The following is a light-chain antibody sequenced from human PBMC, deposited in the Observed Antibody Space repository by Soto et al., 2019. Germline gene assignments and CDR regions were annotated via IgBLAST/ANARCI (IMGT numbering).Light chain of an antibody. CDR1: STDIGGYTF. CDR3: SSYTSSRTVM. Sequence: QSALTQPASVSGSPGQSITISCTGTSTDIGGYTFVSWYQQHPGKGPKLLIYEVSNRPSGVSNRFSGSKAGNTASLTISGLQAEDQADYFCSSYTSSRTVMFGGGTKLTV. J-gene: IGLJ3*02. V-gene: IGLV2-14*01. CDR2: EVS.